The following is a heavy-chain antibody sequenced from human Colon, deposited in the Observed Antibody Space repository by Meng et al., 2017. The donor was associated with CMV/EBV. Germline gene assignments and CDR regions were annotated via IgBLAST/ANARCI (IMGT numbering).Heavy chain of an antibody. J-gene: IGHJ5*02. Sequence: TFRSYAISWVRQAPGQGLEWMGGLIPIFGTATYAQKFQGRVTITTDESTSTAYMELSSLRSEDTAVYYCARVERITIFGVVNCWFDPWGQGTLVTVSS. D-gene: IGHD3-3*01. CDR1: TFRSYA. CDR2: LIPIFGTA. CDR3: ARVERITIFGVVNCWFDP. V-gene: IGHV1-69*05.